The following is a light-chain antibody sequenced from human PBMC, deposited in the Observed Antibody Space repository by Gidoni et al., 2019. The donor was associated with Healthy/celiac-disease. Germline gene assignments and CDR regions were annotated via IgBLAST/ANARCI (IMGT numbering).Light chain of an antibody. CDR3: NSRDSSGNHLVV. J-gene: IGLJ2*01. CDR1: SLRSYH. CDR2: GKN. V-gene: IGLV3-19*01. Sequence: SSELTKDPAVSVALGQTVRITCQGDSLRSYHASWYQQKPGQAPVLVIYGKNNRPSGIPDRFSGSSSGNTASLTITGAQAEDEADYYCNSRDSSGNHLVVFGGGTKLTVL.